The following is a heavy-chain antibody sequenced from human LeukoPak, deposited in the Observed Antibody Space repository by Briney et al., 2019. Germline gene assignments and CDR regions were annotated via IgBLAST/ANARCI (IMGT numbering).Heavy chain of an antibody. CDR2: IYWNDDK. D-gene: IGHD3-16*01. J-gene: IGHJ4*02. CDR3: AHRPGLLWATYYFDY. Sequence: SGPTLVNPTQTLTLTCTFSGFSLSTSGVGVGWIRQPPGKALEWLALIYWNDDKRYSPSLKSRLTITKDTSKNQVVLTVTNMDPVDTATYYCAHRPGLLWATYYFDYWGQGTLVTVSS. V-gene: IGHV2-5*01. CDR1: GFSLSTSGVG.